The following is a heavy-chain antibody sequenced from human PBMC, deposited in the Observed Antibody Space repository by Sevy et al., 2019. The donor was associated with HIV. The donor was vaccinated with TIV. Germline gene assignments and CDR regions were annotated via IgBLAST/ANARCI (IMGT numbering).Heavy chain of an antibody. Sequence: GVSLRLSCAASGFTFSSYSMHWVRQAPGKGLVWVSRINGDGSSTSYADSVKGRFTISRDNAKNTLYLQMNSLRAEDTAVYYCYTSIVAAGDYWGQGTLVTVSS. J-gene: IGHJ4*02. CDR1: GFTFSSYS. CDR2: INGDGSST. CDR3: YTSIVAAGDY. D-gene: IGHD6-13*01. V-gene: IGHV3-74*01.